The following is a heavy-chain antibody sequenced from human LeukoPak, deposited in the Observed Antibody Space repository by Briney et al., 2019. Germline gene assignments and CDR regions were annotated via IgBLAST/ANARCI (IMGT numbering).Heavy chain of an antibody. Sequence: ASVKLSCKASGYTFTGYYMHWVRQAPGQGLEWMGWINPNSGGTNYAQKFQGRVTMTRDTSISTAYMELSRLRSDETAVYYGARGSYYYDSSGYYYHYWGQGTLVTVSS. CDR2: INPNSGGT. CDR3: ARGSYYYDSSGYYYHY. J-gene: IGHJ4*02. CDR1: GYTFTGYY. V-gene: IGHV1-2*02. D-gene: IGHD3-22*01.